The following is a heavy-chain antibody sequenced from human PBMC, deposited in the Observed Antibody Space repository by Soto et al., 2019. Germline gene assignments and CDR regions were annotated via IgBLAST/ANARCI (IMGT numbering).Heavy chain of an antibody. CDR1: GGSFSGYY. Sequence: QSLTCAVYGGSFSGYYWSWIRQPPGKGLEWIGEINHSGSTKYNPSLKSRVTISVDTSKNQFSLKLSSVTAADAAVYYCARAEFGVVILPYYYFRMDVWGQGTTVTVSS. CDR2: INHSGST. J-gene: IGHJ6*02. D-gene: IGHD3-3*01. V-gene: IGHV4-34*01. CDR3: ARAEFGVVILPYYYFRMDV.